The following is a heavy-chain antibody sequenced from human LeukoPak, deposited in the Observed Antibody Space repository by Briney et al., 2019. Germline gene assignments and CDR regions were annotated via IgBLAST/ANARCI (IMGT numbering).Heavy chain of an antibody. CDR2: ISGNGGTK. V-gene: IGHV3-43*02. J-gene: IGHJ3*02. Sequence: GGSLRLSCAASGFTFDDYAMHWVRQAPGKGLEWVSVISGNGGTKYYADSVKGRFTISRDNAKDTLYLQMNSLRAEDTAVYYCASGNSHAFDIWGQGTMVTVSS. CDR3: ASGNSHAFDI. CDR1: GFTFDDYA.